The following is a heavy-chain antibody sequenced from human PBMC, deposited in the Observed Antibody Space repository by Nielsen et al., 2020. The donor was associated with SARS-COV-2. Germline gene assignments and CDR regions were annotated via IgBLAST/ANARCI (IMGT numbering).Heavy chain of an antibody. Sequence: SVKVSCKASGGTFSSYAISWVRQAPGQGLEWMGGIIPIFGTANYAQKFQGRVTITADESTSTAYMELSSLRSDDTAVYYCARDTMIVVVITSYYYGMDVWGQGTTVTVSS. CDR2: IIPIFGTA. V-gene: IGHV1-69*13. CDR3: ARDTMIVVVITSYYYGMDV. CDR1: GGTFSSYA. D-gene: IGHD3-22*01. J-gene: IGHJ6*02.